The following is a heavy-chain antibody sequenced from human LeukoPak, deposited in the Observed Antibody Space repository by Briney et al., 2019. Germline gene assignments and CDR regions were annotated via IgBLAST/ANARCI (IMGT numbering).Heavy chain of an antibody. D-gene: IGHD3-10*01. Sequence: ASVKVSCKASGYTFTGYYMHWVRQAPGQGLEWMGWINPNSGGTNYAQKFQGRVTMTRDTSISTAYMELSRLRSGDTAVYYCARQPSSIRPLLWFGELNGFDPWGQGTLVTVSS. CDR2: INPNSGGT. CDR3: ARQPSSIRPLLWFGELNGFDP. J-gene: IGHJ5*02. V-gene: IGHV1-2*02. CDR1: GYTFTGYY.